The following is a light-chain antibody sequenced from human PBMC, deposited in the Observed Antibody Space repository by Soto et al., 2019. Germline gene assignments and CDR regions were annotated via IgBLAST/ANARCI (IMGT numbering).Light chain of an antibody. Sequence: QSVLTQPPSASGTPXXXXXXXXSGTTXNIEDNDVYWYQQLPGTAPKLLLYSNDQRPSVVPDRFSGSKSGTSASLAISGLRSEDEADYYCATWDDTLSGPVFGGGTKLTVL. CDR2: SND. CDR3: ATWDDTLSGPV. CDR1: TXNIEDND. V-gene: IGLV1-47*02. J-gene: IGLJ3*02.